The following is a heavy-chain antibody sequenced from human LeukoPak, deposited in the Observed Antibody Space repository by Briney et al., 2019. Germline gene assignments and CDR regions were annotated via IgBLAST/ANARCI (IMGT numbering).Heavy chain of an antibody. V-gene: IGHV3-30*03. J-gene: IGHJ4*02. CDR1: GFTFSSHG. CDR2: ISYDENNE. D-gene: IGHD4-11*01. Sequence: PGGSLRLSCAASGFTFSSHGMHWVRQAPGKGLEWVAVISYDENNEYYADSVKGRFTISRDNSKSTLYLQMNSLRAEDTAVYYCASQYSKNYFDYWGQGTLVTVS. CDR3: ASQYSKNYFDY.